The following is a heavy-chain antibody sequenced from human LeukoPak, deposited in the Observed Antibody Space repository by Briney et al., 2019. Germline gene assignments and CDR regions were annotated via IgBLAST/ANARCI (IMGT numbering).Heavy chain of an antibody. CDR2: IHNSGTT. V-gene: IGHV4-34*01. CDR3: VRLWLRWGIDY. J-gene: IGHJ4*02. D-gene: IGHD5-12*01. CDR1: GGPFSGYF. Sequence: SETLSLTCAVSGGPFSGYFWSWIRQSSGKGLEWIGEIHNSGTTNYNPSLKSRVTISVDTSRNRYSLKLHSVTTADTAVYYCVRLWLRWGIDYWGQGSLVTVSS.